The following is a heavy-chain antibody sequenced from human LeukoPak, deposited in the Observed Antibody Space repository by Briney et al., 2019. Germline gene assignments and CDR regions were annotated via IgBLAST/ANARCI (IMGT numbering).Heavy chain of an antibody. J-gene: IGHJ4*02. CDR2: IYSDGSKQ. D-gene: IGHD3-22*01. CDR1: GFIFNNYG. CDR3: AKDVRSGYFDS. Sequence: PGGSLRLSCAASGFIFNNYGMHWVRQAPGRGLEWVAVIYSDGSKQNYADSVKGRFTISRDHSKNTVYLQMDSLRADDTAVYYCAKDVRSGYFDSWGQGTLVTVSS. V-gene: IGHV3-33*06.